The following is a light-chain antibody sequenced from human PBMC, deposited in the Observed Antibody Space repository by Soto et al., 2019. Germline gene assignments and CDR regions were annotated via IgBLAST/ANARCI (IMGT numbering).Light chain of an antibody. J-gene: IGLJ1*01. CDR3: QTYDSTLSGTSV. CDR1: SSNIGAGYD. Sequence: SVLRQPRTVCGSPGQTVNNYCTGSSSNIGAGYDVHWYQQLPGTAPKLLIYGNSNRPSGVPDRFSGSKSGTSASLAITGLQAEDDADSYRQTYDSTLSGTSVFGTGSKVT. V-gene: IGLV1-40*01. CDR2: GNS.